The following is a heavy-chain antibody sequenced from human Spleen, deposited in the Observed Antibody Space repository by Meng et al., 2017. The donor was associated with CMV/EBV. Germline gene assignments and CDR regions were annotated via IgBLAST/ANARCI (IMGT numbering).Heavy chain of an antibody. CDR1: GGSISSYF. CDR2: IHDSGTT. V-gene: IGHV4-59*01. Sequence: SETLSLTCTVSGGSISSYFWTWIRQPPGKGLEWIGYIHDSGTTKYNTSLRSRLTISVDTSKIQFSLSLTSVTAADTAVYYCAREKTGYSLNDAFDIWGQGTMVTVSS. CDR3: AREKTGYSLNDAFDI. J-gene: IGHJ3*02. D-gene: IGHD3-9*01.